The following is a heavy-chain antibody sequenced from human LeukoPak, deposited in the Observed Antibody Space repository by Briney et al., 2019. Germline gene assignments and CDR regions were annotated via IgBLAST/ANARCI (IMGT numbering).Heavy chain of an antibody. CDR3: ARGAPYCSSTSCYVNWFDP. CDR2: IYSAGST. V-gene: IGHV3-53*01. CDR1: GFTVSSNY. D-gene: IGHD2-2*01. Sequence: GGSLRLSCAASGFTVSSNYMSWVRQAPGKGLEWVSVIYSAGSTYYADSVKGRFTIPRDNSKNTLYLQMNSLRAEDTAVYYCARGAPYCSSTSCYVNWFDPWGQGTLVTVSS. J-gene: IGHJ5*02.